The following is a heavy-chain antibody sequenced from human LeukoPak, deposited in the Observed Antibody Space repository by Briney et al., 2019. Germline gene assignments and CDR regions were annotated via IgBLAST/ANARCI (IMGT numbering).Heavy chain of an antibody. V-gene: IGHV1-2*02. J-gene: IGHJ6*03. CDR3: ARGVAGVYFYYYMDV. Sequence: GASVKVSCKASGYTFTGYYMHWVRQAPGQGLEWMGWTNPNNGGTNYAQKFQGRVTMTRDTSISTAYMELSRLRSDDTAVYYCARGVAGVYFYYYMDVWGKGTTVTVSS. D-gene: IGHD1-14*01. CDR1: GYTFTGYY. CDR2: TNPNNGGT.